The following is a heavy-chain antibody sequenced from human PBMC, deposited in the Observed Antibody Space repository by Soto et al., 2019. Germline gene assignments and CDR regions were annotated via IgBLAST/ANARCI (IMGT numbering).Heavy chain of an antibody. CDR2: IIPIFGTA. Sequence: SVKVSCKASGGTFSSYAISRVRPAPGQRLEWMGGIIPIFGTANYAQKFQGRVTITADESTSTAYMELSSLRSEDTALYYCARDLIGQWLVPHVSRRYGMDVWGQGTTVTVSS. CDR1: GGTFSSYA. D-gene: IGHD6-19*01. CDR3: ARDLIGQWLVPHVSRRYGMDV. V-gene: IGHV1-69*13. J-gene: IGHJ6*02.